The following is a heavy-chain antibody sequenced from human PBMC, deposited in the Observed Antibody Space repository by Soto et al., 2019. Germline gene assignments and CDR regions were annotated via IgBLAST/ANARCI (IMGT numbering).Heavy chain of an antibody. Sequence: GGSLRLSCAASGFTFSGSAMHWVRQASGKGLEWVGRIRSKANSYATAYAASVKGRFTISRDDSKNTAYLQMNSLKTEDTAVYYCTLPRDHGTYYYYYDMDVWGQGTTLTVSS. V-gene: IGHV3-73*01. CDR3: TLPRDHGTYYYYYDMDV. CDR1: GFTFSGSA. D-gene: IGHD4-17*01. CDR2: IRSKANSYAT. J-gene: IGHJ6*02.